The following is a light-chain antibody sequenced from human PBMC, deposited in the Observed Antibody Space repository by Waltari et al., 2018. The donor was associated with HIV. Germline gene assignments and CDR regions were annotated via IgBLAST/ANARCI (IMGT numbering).Light chain of an antibody. V-gene: IGKV3-20*01. Sequence: EIVLTQSPGTMSLSPGERATLSCRASQCVNRTYLAWYQHKVGQAPRLLIYGASTRATGIPDRFSGSGSGTDFTLALSRLEPEDFALYYCHQYGTSPYTFGQGTKLEIK. CDR2: GAS. J-gene: IGKJ2*01. CDR3: HQYGTSPYT. CDR1: QCVNRTY.